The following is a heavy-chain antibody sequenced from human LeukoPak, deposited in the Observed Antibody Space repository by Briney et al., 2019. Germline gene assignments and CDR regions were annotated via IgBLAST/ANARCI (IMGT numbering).Heavy chain of an antibody. CDR3: ARETGYYYDGSGFLKTPYYFDY. CDR2: IYYSGST. V-gene: IGHV4-59*01. J-gene: IGHJ4*02. D-gene: IGHD3-22*01. CDR1: GGSISSYY. Sequence: PSETLSLTCTVSGGSISSYYWSWIRQPPGKGLEWIGYIYYSGSTNYNPSLKSRVTISVDTSKNQFSLKLSSVTAADTAVYYCARETGYYYDGSGFLKTPYYFDYWGQGTLVTVSS.